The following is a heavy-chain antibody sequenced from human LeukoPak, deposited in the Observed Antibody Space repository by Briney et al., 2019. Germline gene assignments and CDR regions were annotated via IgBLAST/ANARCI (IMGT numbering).Heavy chain of an antibody. CDR1: GFTFSRYA. J-gene: IGHJ4*02. Sequence: GGSLRLSCAASGFTFSRYAMHWVREAPGKGLEYVSAISTNGGSTYYASSVKGRFTISRDNSKNTLYLQMVNLRPEDMAVYYCARGNDSSGYYYFFDYWGQGTLVTVSS. V-gene: IGHV3-64*01. CDR2: ISTNGGST. D-gene: IGHD3-22*01. CDR3: ARGNDSSGYYYFFDY.